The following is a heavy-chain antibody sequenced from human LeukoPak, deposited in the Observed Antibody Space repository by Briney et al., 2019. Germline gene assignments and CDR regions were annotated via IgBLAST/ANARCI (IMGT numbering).Heavy chain of an antibody. Sequence: SETLSLTCTVSGDSISSGSYCWSWIRQPAGKGLEWIGRIHTSGRTNYNLSLKSRVTISADTSKNQFSLKLSSVTAADTAVYYCARGVTYYYDSSGYLYWRQGTLVTVSS. CDR1: GDSISSGSYC. D-gene: IGHD3-22*01. CDR2: IHTSGRT. V-gene: IGHV4-61*02. J-gene: IGHJ4*02. CDR3: ARGVTYYYDSSGYLY.